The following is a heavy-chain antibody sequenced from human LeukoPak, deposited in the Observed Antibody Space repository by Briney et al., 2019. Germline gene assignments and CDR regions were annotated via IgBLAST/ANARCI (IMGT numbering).Heavy chain of an antibody. V-gene: IGHV4-30-2*01. CDR2: IYHSGST. D-gene: IGHD2-2*01. J-gene: IGHJ5*02. CDR3: ASIIVVVQGWFDP. CDR1: GGSISSGGYY. Sequence: NPSETLSLTCTVSGGSISSGGYYWSWIRQPPGKGLEWIGYIYHSGSTYYNPSLKSRVTISVDRSKNQFSLKLSSVTAADTAVYYCASIIVVVQGWFDPWGQGTLVTVSS.